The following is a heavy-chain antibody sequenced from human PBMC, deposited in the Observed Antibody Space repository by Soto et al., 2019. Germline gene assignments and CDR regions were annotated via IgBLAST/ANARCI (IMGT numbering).Heavy chain of an antibody. J-gene: IGHJ5*02. CDR2: IYYSGST. CDR1: GGSISSYY. V-gene: IGHV4-59*01. D-gene: IGHD6-25*01. CDR3: ARPHGGSSGWDNWFDP. Sequence: QVPLQESGPGLVKPSETLSLTCTVSGGSISSYYWSWIRQPPGKGLEWIGYIYYSGSTNYNPSLKSRVTISVDTSKNQFSLKLSSVTAADTAVYYCARPHGGSSGWDNWFDPWGQGTLVTVSP.